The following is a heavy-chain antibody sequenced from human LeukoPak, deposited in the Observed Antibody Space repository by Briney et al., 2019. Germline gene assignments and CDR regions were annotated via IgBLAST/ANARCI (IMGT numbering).Heavy chain of an antibody. D-gene: IGHD3-10*01. CDR1: GGSFSGYY. V-gene: IGHV4-34*01. Sequence: PEPLSLTCAVYGGSFSGYYWSWIRQPPGKGLEWIGEINHSGSTNYNPSLKSRVTISVDTSKNQFSLKLSSVTAADTAVYYCAGSGFGPAAGYWGQGTLVTVSS. CDR2: INHSGST. CDR3: AGSGFGPAAGY. J-gene: IGHJ4*02.